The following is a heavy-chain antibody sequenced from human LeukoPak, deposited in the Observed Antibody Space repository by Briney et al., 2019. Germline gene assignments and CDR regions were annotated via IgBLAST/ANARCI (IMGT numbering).Heavy chain of an antibody. J-gene: IGHJ3*02. CDR2: IYHSGST. Sequence: PSETLSLTXAVSGYSISSGYYWGWIRQPPGKGLEWIGSIYHSGSTYYNPSLKSRVTISVDTSKNQFSLKLSSVTAADTAVYYCAGGGKNIVIGAFDIWGQGTMVTVSS. V-gene: IGHV4-38-2*01. D-gene: IGHD2/OR15-2a*01. CDR1: GYSISSGYY. CDR3: AGGGKNIVIGAFDI.